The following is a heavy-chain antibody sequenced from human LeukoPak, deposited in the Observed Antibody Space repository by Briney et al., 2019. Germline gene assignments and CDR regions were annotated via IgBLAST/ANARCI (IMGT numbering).Heavy chain of an antibody. D-gene: IGHD2-15*01. J-gene: IGHJ4*02. CDR2: MNPNSGNT. CDR3: ATVGCSGGSCYPFQFDY. V-gene: IGHV1-8*01. CDR1: GYTFTSYD. Sequence: ASVKVSCKASGYTFTSYDINWVRQATGQGLEWMGWMNPNSGNTGYAQKFQGRVTMTRNTSISTAYMELSSLRSEDTAVYYCATVGCSGGSCYPFQFDYWGQGTLVTVSS.